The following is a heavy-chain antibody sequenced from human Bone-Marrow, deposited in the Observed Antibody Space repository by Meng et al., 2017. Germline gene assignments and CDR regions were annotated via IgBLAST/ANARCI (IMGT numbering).Heavy chain of an antibody. CDR3: ARVAAGTSIYFDY. Sequence: QLGPSGAGVKKPGSSVKVSCKASGGTFSSYAISWVRQAPGQGLEWMGGIIPIFGTANYAQKFQGRVTITADESTSTAYMELSSLRSEDTAVYYCARVAAGTSIYFDYWGQGTLVTVSS. CDR1: GGTFSSYA. J-gene: IGHJ4*02. CDR2: IIPIFGTA. D-gene: IGHD6-13*01. V-gene: IGHV1-69*01.